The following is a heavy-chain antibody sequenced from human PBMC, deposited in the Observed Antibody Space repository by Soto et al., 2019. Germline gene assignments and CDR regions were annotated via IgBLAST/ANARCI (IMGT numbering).Heavy chain of an antibody. Sequence: PGGSLRLSCAASGFTFSSYAMSWVRQAPGKGLEWVSGISGSGGTTYYADSVKRRFTISRDNSKNTLYLQMNSLRADDTAVYYWAKSTSSGWPYYFDYWGQGTLVTVSS. CDR2: ISGSGGTT. D-gene: IGHD6-19*01. V-gene: IGHV3-23*01. CDR3: AKSTSSGWPYYFDY. CDR1: GFTFSSYA. J-gene: IGHJ4*01.